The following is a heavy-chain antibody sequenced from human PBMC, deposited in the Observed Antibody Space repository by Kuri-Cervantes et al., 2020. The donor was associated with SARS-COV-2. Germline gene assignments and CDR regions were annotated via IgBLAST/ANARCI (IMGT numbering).Heavy chain of an antibody. V-gene: IGHV2-70*11. Sequence: SGPTLVKPTPTLTLTCTFSGFLLTTSGMCVAWIRQPPGKALEWLARIDWDDDKYYSTSLKTRLTISKDTSKNQVVLTMTNMDPVDTATYYCARFPAARVSNDYWGQGTLVTVSS. J-gene: IGHJ4*02. D-gene: IGHD6-6*01. CDR2: IDWDDDK. CDR1: GFLLTTSGMC. CDR3: ARFPAARVSNDY.